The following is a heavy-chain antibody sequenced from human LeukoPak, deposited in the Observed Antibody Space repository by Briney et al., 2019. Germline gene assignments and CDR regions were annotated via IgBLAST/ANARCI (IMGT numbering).Heavy chain of an antibody. D-gene: IGHD5-12*01. CDR3: HPVATAYDAFDI. CDR1: GYTFTSYY. V-gene: IGHV1-46*01. CDR2: INPSGGST. Sequence: GASVKVSCKASGYTFTSYYMHWVRQAPGQGLEWMGIINPSGGSTSYAQKFQGRVTMTRDMSTSTVYMELSSLRSEDTAVYYCHPVATAYDAFDIWGQGTMVTVSS. J-gene: IGHJ3*02.